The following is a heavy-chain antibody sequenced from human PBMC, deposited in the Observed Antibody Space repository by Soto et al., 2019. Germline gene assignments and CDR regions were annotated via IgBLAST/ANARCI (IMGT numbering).Heavy chain of an antibody. V-gene: IGHV4-4*07. CDR2: IYATGTT. J-gene: IGHJ5*02. CDR3: VRDGTKTLRDWFDP. Sequence: PSETLSLTCTVSGASISCFYWSWIRKFAGKGLEWIGRIYATGTTDYNPSLKSRVMMSVDTSKKQFSLKLRSVTAADTAVYYCVRDGTKTLRDWFDPWGQGISVTVSS. CDR1: GASISCFY. D-gene: IGHD1-1*01.